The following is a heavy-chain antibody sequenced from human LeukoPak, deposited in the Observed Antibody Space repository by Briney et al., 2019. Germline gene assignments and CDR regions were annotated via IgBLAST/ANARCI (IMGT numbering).Heavy chain of an antibody. J-gene: IGHJ4*02. CDR3: AREILYDSTAYYL. CDR1: GASIDTSAYN. Sequence: SGTLSLTCSVSGASIDTSAYNWGWIRQPPGKGLEWIGSIYHSGSSYDNPSLKSRLTLSIDTSRNQFSPTLKSVTAADSGVYFCAREILYDSTAYYLWGQGTVVTVSS. V-gene: IGHV4-39*01. CDR2: IYHSGSS. D-gene: IGHD3-22*01.